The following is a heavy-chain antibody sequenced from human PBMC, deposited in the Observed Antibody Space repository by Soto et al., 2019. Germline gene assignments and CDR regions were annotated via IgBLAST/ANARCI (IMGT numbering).Heavy chain of an antibody. D-gene: IGHD1-26*01. CDR3: AKDAWSGNYYVDY. J-gene: IGHJ4*02. V-gene: IGHV3-23*01. CDR2: ISGSGDST. CDR1: GFTFSNYV. Sequence: EVQLLESGGGLVQPGGSLRLSCAASGFTFSNYVMSWVRQAPGKGLEWVSTISGSGDSTYYPDSVKGRFNISRDNSKNTLYLQMNSLRAEDTAVYYWAKDAWSGNYYVDYWGQGTLVTVSS.